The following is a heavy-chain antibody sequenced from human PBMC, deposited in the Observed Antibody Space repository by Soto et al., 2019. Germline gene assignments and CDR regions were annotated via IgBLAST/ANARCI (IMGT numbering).Heavy chain of an antibody. CDR2: IIPIFGTA. CDR1: GGTFSSYA. J-gene: IGHJ5*02. Sequence: GASVKVSCKASGGTFSSYAISWVRQAPGQGLEWMGGIIPIFGTANYAQKFQGRVTITADKSTSTAYMELSSLRSEDTAVYYCARWNLDRDGSDQLDPCGPGAMVTVYS. D-gene: IGHD2-21*02. CDR3: ARWNLDRDGSDQLDP. V-gene: IGHV1-69*06.